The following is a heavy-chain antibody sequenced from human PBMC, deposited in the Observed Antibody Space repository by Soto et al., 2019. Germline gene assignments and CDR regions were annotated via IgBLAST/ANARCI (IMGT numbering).Heavy chain of an antibody. CDR1: GFTFSSYG. J-gene: IGHJ6*02. V-gene: IGHV3-30*18. Sequence: QVQLVESGGGVVQPGRSLRLSCAASGFTFSSYGMHWVRQAPGKGLEWVAVISYDGSNKYYADSVKGRFTISRDNSKNTLYLPMNSLRAEDTDVYYCAKEVVRGHWLVVYYYYYGMDVWGQGTTVTVSS. D-gene: IGHD6-19*01. CDR3: AKEVVRGHWLVVYYYYYGMDV. CDR2: ISYDGSNK.